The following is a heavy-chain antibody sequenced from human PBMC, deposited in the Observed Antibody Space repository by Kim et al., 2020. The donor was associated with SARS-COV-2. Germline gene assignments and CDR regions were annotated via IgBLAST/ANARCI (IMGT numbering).Heavy chain of an antibody. Sequence: ASVKVSCKASGYTFTSYGISWVRQAPGQGLEWMGWISAYNGNTNYAQKLQGRVTMTTDTSTSTAYMELRSLRSDDTAVYYCARTPLITMVQGASFDYWGQGTLVTVSS. D-gene: IGHD3-10*01. CDR1: GYTFTSYG. CDR3: ARTPLITMVQGASFDY. J-gene: IGHJ4*02. V-gene: IGHV1-18*01. CDR2: ISAYNGNT.